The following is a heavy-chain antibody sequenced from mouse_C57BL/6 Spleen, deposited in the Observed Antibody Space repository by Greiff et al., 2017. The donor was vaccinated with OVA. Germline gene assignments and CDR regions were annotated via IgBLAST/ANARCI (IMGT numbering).Heavy chain of an antibody. V-gene: IGHV1-54*01. CDR3: ARVYDGYYDDYAMDY. J-gene: IGHJ4*01. D-gene: IGHD2-3*01. Sequence: QVQLKQSGAELVRPGTSVKVSCKASGYAFTNYLIEWVKQRPGQGLEWIGVINPGSGGTNYNEKFKGKATLTADKSSSTAYMQLSSLTSADSAVYFCARVYDGYYDDYAMDYWGQGTSVTVSS. CDR2: INPGSGGT. CDR1: GYAFTNYL.